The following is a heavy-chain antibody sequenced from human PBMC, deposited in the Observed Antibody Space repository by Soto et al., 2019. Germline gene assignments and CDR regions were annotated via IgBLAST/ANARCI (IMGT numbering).Heavy chain of an antibody. CDR3: ARDRGYYDSSGYRPHYGMDV. CDR2: IYYSGST. D-gene: IGHD3-22*01. Sequence: PSETLSLTCTVSGGSISSGGYYWSWIRQHPGKGLEWIGYIYYSGSTYYNPSLKSRVTISVDTSKNQFSLKLSSVTAADTAVYYCARDRGYYDSSGYRPHYGMDVWGQGTTVTVSS. CDR1: GGSISSGGYY. V-gene: IGHV4-31*03. J-gene: IGHJ6*02.